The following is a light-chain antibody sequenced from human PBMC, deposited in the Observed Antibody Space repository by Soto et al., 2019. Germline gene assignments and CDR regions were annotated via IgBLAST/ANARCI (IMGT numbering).Light chain of an antibody. Sequence: QSALTQPRSVSGSPGQSVTISCTGTSSDVGGYNYVSWYQQHPGKAPKFMIYDVSKRPSGVPDRFSGSKSGNTASLTISGLQAEDEADYYCCSHAGSYTRVFGTGTKVTVL. CDR1: SSDVGGYNY. CDR2: DVS. J-gene: IGLJ1*01. V-gene: IGLV2-11*01. CDR3: CSHAGSYTRV.